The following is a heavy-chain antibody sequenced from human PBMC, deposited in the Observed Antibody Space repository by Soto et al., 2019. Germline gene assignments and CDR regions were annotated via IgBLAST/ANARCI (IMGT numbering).Heavy chain of an antibody. CDR3: ARDRVDIVTTTSQRYHYYGVDV. D-gene: IGHD5-12*01. J-gene: IGHJ6*02. V-gene: IGHV4-4*02. CDR1: GGSITSSNW. Sequence: QVQLQESGPGLVKPLGTLSLTCAVSGGSITSSNWWSWVRQSPGKGLEWIGEIYHSGDTNYNPSLKSRLTISLDKSKNQFSLKLDSVTAADTAIYYCARDRVDIVTTTSQRYHYYGVDVWGQGATVIVSS. CDR2: IYHSGDT.